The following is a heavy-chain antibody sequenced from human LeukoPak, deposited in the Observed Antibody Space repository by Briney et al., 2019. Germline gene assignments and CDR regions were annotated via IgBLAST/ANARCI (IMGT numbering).Heavy chain of an antibody. CDR3: ARVGIGREQGSQYYYGMDV. J-gene: IGHJ6*02. D-gene: IGHD1-26*01. Sequence: ASVKVSCKASGCTFTSYGISWVGQAPGEGLEWMGWISAYNGNTNDAQKLQGRVTITTDTSTSTAYMELRSLRSDDTAVCYYARVGIGREQGSQYYYGMDVWGQGTTVTVSS. CDR2: ISAYNGNT. CDR1: GCTFTSYG. V-gene: IGHV1-18*01.